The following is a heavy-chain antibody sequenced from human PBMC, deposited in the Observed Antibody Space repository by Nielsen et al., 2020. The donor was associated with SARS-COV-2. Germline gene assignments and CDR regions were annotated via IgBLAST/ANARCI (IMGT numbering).Heavy chain of an antibody. V-gene: IGHV4-30-4*01. CDR2: IYHSGTT. D-gene: IGHD4-17*01. Sequence: SETLSLTCTVSGGSISSDDYYWGWIRQSPGKGLEWLGYIYHSGTTYYNPSLKSRLAFSFDTPRHQFSLNLTSVTAADTAVYYCASRRSNGDYLDYWGQGTLVTVSS. J-gene: IGHJ4*02. CDR3: ASRRSNGDYLDY. CDR1: GGSISSDDYY.